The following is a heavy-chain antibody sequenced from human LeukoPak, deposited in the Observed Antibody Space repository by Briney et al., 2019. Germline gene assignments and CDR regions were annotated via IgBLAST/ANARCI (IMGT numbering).Heavy chain of an antibody. CDR3: ARGRWGIAAAGTGGNWFDP. CDR1: GGTFSSYA. Sequence: SVKVSCKASGGTFSSYAISWVRQAPGQGLEWMGGIIPIFGTANYAQKFQGRVTITADESTGTAYMELSSLRSEDTAVYYCARGRWGIAAAGTGGNWFDPWGQGTLVTVSS. CDR2: IIPIFGTA. D-gene: IGHD6-13*01. J-gene: IGHJ5*02. V-gene: IGHV1-69*13.